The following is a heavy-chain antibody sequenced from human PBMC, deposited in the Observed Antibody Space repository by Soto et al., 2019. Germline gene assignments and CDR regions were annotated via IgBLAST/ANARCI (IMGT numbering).Heavy chain of an antibody. V-gene: IGHV4-59*07. CDR1: GATIYTYS. CDR3: AGYCSSSIRPRDHYFALEV. Sequence: DKLPLTYHVSGATIYTYSYNCIRLHLGKELEWLGYISDGGSANYNPSLESRATISLDTSKKQVSLKLSSVSDADTARYFWAGYCSSSIRPRDHYFALEVWGQGTSVT. J-gene: IGHJ6*02. CDR2: ISDGGSA. D-gene: IGHD2-2*01.